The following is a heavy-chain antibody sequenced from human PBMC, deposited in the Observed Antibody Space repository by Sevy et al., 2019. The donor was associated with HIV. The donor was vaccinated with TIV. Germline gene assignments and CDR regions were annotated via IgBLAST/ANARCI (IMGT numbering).Heavy chain of an antibody. V-gene: IGHV3-11*01. Sequence: GGSLRFSCAASGFTFSDYYMSWIRQAPGKGLEWVSFISSTGSTIYYADSVKGRFTISRDNAQNSLYLQMNSLRGEDTAVYYCARDMGAVTYYYYGMDVWGQGTTVTVSS. CDR1: GFTFSDYY. J-gene: IGHJ6*02. D-gene: IGHD1-26*01. CDR3: ARDMGAVTYYYYGMDV. CDR2: ISSTGSTI.